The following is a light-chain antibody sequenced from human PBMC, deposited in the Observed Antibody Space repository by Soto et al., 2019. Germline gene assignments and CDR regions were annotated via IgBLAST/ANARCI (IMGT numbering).Light chain of an antibody. Sequence: DIQMTQSPSTLSASVGHRVTITCRASQSISNSLAWYQQKPGKAPKLLIYEASTLKSGVPSRFSGSGSGTEYTLTISSLQPDDFATYYCKRYNVYWTFGKGTKVEIK. CDR2: EAS. CDR1: QSISNS. CDR3: KRYNVYWT. V-gene: IGKV1-5*03. J-gene: IGKJ1*01.